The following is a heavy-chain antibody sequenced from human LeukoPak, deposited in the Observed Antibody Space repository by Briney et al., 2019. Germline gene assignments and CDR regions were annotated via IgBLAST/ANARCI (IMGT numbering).Heavy chain of an antibody. D-gene: IGHD5-18*01. J-gene: IGHJ4*02. V-gene: IGHV1-69*06. Sequence: GASVKVSCKASGGTFSSYAISWVRQAPGQGLEWMGGIIPIFGTANYAQKFQGRVTITADKSTSTAYMELSSLRSEDTAVYYCARRRIGYSYGYRFDYWGQGTLVTVSS. CDR3: ARRRIGYSYGYRFDY. CDR2: IIPIFGTA. CDR1: GGTFSSYA.